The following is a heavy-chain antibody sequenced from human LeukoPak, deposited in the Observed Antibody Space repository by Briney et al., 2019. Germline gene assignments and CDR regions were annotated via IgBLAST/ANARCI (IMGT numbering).Heavy chain of an antibody. CDR1: GFTFSSYW. Sequence: PGGSLRLSCAASGFTFSSYWMSWVRQAPGKGLEWVSSITISGGTTYYADSGKGRFTISRDNSKDPLYLQMNSLQAEDTPIYYCAKDLPNYDDSSGPYYSHTGDYWGQGPLLTVPS. J-gene: IGHJ4*02. V-gene: IGHV3-23*01. CDR3: AKDLPNYDDSSGPYYSHTGDY. CDR2: ITISGGTT. D-gene: IGHD3-22*01.